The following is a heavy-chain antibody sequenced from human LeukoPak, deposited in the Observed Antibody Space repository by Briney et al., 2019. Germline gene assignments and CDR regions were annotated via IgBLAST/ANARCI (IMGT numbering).Heavy chain of an antibody. CDR2: IQDDGGKT. Sequence: GGSLRLSCAASGFTFITYPMLWVRQAPGKGLEWVAHIQDDGGKTNCADSVRGRFTISIDNSRSTVYLQMNSLKPDDTAVYYCATQTITLVVVISPFDYWGQGALVTVSS. CDR1: GFTFITYP. J-gene: IGHJ4*02. V-gene: IGHV3-30*02. D-gene: IGHD3-22*01. CDR3: ATQTITLVVVISPFDY.